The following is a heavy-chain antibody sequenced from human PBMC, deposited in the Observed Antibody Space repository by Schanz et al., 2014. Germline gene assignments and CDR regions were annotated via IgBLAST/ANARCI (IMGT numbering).Heavy chain of an antibody. CDR1: GFTFSSYG. J-gene: IGHJ4*02. CDR3: VPMSIAAH. V-gene: IGHV3-30*02. CDR2: VRFDGSER. D-gene: IGHD6-6*01. Sequence: QVPLVESGGGVVQPGGSLRLSCAASGFTFSSYGMHWVRQAPGKGLEWVAFVRFDGSERYYADSVKGRFTISRDNAKNSLFLQMNSLSAEDTAVYYCVPMSIAAHWGQGTLVTVSS.